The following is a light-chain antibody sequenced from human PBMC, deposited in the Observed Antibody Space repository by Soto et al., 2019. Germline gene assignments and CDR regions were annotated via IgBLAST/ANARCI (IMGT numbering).Light chain of an antibody. Sequence: DLQMTQSPSSLSASVGDRVTITCRASQGISYHVAWYQQKPGKVPKLLIYGASTMQSGVPSRFSGSGSGTEFTLTISSLQPEDFATYYCQKYNGAPRTFGQGTKVEFK. CDR3: QKYNGAPRT. CDR2: GAS. V-gene: IGKV1-27*01. J-gene: IGKJ1*01. CDR1: QGISYH.